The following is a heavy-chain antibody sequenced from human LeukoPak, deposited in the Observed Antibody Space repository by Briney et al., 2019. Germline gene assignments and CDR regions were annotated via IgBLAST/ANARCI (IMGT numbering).Heavy chain of an antibody. CDR1: GFTFSSYT. CDR3: AKNGGYYYDSSGYFPLDY. J-gene: IGHJ4*02. D-gene: IGHD3-22*01. Sequence: SGGSLRLSCAASGFTFSSYTMSWVRQAPGKGLERVSAISGSGGSTYYADSVKGRFTISRDNFKNTLYLQMNSLRAEDTAVYYCAKNGGYYYDSSGYFPLDYWGQGTLVTVSS. CDR2: ISGSGGST. V-gene: IGHV3-23*01.